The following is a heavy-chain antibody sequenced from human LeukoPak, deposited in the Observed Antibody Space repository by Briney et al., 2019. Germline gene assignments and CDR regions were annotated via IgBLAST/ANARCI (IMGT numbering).Heavy chain of an antibody. CDR1: GFTLNGYW. V-gene: IGHV3-74*01. J-gene: IGHJ5*02. CDR3: ARVANGSYDWFDP. Sequence: GGSLRLSCAAPGFTLNGYWMHWVRQAPGKGLVWVSRINSDGSTTSYADSVKGRFTISRDNSKNTLYLQMNSLRAEDTAVYFCARVANGSYDWFDPWGQGTLATVSS. D-gene: IGHD3-10*01. CDR2: INSDGSTT.